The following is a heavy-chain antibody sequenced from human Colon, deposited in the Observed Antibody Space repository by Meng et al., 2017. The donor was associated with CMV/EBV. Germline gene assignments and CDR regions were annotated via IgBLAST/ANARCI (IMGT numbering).Heavy chain of an antibody. CDR1: GFSLNTYEVG. CDR3: AHKSLPAAFFDY. V-gene: IGHV2-5*02. CDR2: IYWDDDK. Sequence: QITLKESGPTLVKPTQTLTLTCTFSGFSLNTYEVGVGWFRQPPGKAPEWLALIYWDDDKRYRPSLGNRLTLTHDASKNQVVLTMTDMDPVDTATYYCAHKSLPAAFFDYWSQGTLVTVSS. D-gene: IGHD2-2*01. J-gene: IGHJ4*02.